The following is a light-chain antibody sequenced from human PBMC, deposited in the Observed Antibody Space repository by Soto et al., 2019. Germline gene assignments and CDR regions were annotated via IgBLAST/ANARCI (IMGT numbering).Light chain of an antibody. Sequence: EIVLTQSPGTLSLSPGERATLSCRASQSVSSSYLAWYQQKPGQAPRLLIYGASSRATGIPDRFSGSGSGTDFTLTISRLEPXXFXXXXXXXXGGSYTFGQGTKLEIK. CDR2: GAS. V-gene: IGKV3-20*01. CDR3: XXXGGSYT. CDR1: QSVSSSY. J-gene: IGKJ2*01.